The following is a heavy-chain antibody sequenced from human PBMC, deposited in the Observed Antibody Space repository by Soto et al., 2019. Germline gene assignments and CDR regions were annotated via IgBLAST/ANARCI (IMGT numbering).Heavy chain of an antibody. CDR1: GFTVSSNY. CDR2: IYSGGST. D-gene: IGHD1-26*01. Sequence: EVQLVESGGGLVQPGGSLRLSCAASGFTVSSNYMSWVRQAPGKGLEWVSVIYSGGSTYYADSVKGRFTISRDNSKNTLYLQMNSLRAEDTAVYYCARAGGSGNSGHVPSLWGRGTLVTVSS. J-gene: IGHJ2*01. V-gene: IGHV3-66*01. CDR3: ARAGGSGNSGHVPSL.